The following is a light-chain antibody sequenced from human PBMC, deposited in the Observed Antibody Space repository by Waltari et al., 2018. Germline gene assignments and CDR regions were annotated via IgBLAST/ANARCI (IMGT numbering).Light chain of an antibody. V-gene: IGLV3-19*01. CDR1: SLRSYY. J-gene: IGLJ2*01. CDR3: HSRDASGVGGS. Sequence: SSELTQDPAVSVAMGQTVRITCQGDSLRSYYASWYQQRPGQAPRLVMYDKNNQPSGVPDRFSGSSSHNTASLTITGAQAEDEASYYCHSRDASGVGGSFGGGTKLTVL. CDR2: DKN.